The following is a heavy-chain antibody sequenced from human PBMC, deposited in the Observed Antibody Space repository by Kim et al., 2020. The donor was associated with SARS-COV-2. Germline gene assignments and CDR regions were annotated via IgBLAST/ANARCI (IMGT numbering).Heavy chain of an antibody. V-gene: IGHV3-33*05. CDR3: ARSANYGGNVIDY. CDR2: ISYDGSNK. J-gene: IGHJ4*02. D-gene: IGHD4-17*01. Sequence: GGSLRLSCAASGFTFSSYGMHWVRQAPGKGLEWVAVISYDGSNKYYADSVKGRFTISRDNSKNTLYLQMNSLRAEDTAVYYCARSANYGGNVIDYWGQGTLVTVSS. CDR1: GFTFSSYG.